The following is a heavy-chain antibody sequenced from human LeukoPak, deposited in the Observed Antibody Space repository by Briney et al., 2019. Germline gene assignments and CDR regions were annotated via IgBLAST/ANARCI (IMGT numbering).Heavy chain of an antibody. CDR3: ARSWSAVNYGNFDY. Sequence: SETLSLTCTVSGGSISSYYWSWIRQPAGKGLEWIGRIYSSGNTNYNPSLKSRLTMSVDTSKNQFSLRLSSVTAADTAFYYCARSWSAVNYGNFDYWGQGTLVTVSS. J-gene: IGHJ4*02. CDR2: IYSSGNT. CDR1: GGSISSYY. V-gene: IGHV4-4*07. D-gene: IGHD3-16*01.